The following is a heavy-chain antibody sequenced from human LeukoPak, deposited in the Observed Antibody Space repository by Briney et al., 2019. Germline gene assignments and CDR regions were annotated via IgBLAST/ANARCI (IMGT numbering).Heavy chain of an antibody. CDR2: INAGNGNT. D-gene: IGHD4-23*01. J-gene: IGHJ4*02. CDR3: ARGRSDYSGDSFAFSNV. CDR1: GYTFTSYA. V-gene: IGHV1-3*01. Sequence: ASVKVSCKASGYTFTSYAMHWVRQAPGQRLEWMGWINAGNGNTKYSQKFQGRVTITRDTSASTAYMELSSLRSEDTAVYYCARGRSDYSGDSFAFSNVWGQGTLVTVSS.